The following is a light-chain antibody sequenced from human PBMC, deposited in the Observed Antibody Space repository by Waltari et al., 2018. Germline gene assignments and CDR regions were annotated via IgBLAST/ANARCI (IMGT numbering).Light chain of an antibody. CDR2: EVD. V-gene: IGLV2-8*01. Sequence: QSALTQHPSASGSPGQSVSISCTGTSSDVGAYNYVSWYQHHPGKAPKLMIYEVDKRPSGVPDRFSGSKSGNTASLTVSGLQAEDEADYYCSSYAGSNNLGVFGGGTKLTVL. CDR3: SSYAGSNNLGV. CDR1: SSDVGAYNY. J-gene: IGLJ3*02.